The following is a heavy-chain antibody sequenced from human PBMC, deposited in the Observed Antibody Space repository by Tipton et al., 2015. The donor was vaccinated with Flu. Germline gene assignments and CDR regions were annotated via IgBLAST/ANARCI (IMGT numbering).Heavy chain of an antibody. V-gene: IGHV4-38-2*02. Sequence: QVQLVQSGPEVKPSETLSVTCTVSGFSISSGYYWAWIRQLPGKGLEWIASIYHSGNSYFNPSLQSRVTIAVDVSKNQFSLRLSSVTSADTALYFCARDDGSHWFGEGGDWFDPWGQGTLVTVSS. CDR2: IYHSGNS. CDR1: GFSISSGYY. J-gene: IGHJ5*02. CDR3: ARDDGSHWFGEGGDWFDP. D-gene: IGHD3-10*01.